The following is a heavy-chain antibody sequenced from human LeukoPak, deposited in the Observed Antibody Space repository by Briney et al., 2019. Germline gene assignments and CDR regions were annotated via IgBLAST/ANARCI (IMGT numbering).Heavy chain of an antibody. CDR3: AKKSGAALYNWFDP. Sequence: PGGSLRLSCTASGFTFSSLGMHWVRQAPGKGLEWVAYIRYDGSNKKYADSLEGRFTISRDNSKNALYLQIDSLRPEDTAVNYCAKKSGAALYNWFDPWGQGTLVTVSS. V-gene: IGHV3-30*02. CDR1: GFTFSSLG. J-gene: IGHJ5*02. D-gene: IGHD1-26*01. CDR2: IRYDGSNK.